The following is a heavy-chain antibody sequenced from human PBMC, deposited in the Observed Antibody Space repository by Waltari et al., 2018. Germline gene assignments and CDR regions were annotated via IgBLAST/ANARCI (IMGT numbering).Heavy chain of an antibody. D-gene: IGHD6-13*01. CDR1: GFIFSSYW. V-gene: IGHV3-7*01. Sequence: EVQLVESGGGLVQPGGSLRLSCAASGFIFSSYWMSWVRQAPGKGLEWVAKIKHDGSAKDYVESVKGRFTISRNNAENSLYLQMNSLGADDTAVYYCATSEAAAGNDWGQGTLVSVSS. CDR2: IKHDGSAK. CDR3: ATSEAAAGND. J-gene: IGHJ4*02.